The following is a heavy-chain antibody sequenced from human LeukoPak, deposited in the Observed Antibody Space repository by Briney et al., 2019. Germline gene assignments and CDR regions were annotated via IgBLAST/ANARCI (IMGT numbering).Heavy chain of an antibody. Sequence: SETLSLTCTVSVGSISSYYGSWIRQPPGKGLEWIGYIYYRGSTNYNRSLKSRVTLPVDPSQNQFFPKLSHVDAPDTAVYCCARRVPERATITGAFDIWGQGTMVTVSS. CDR3: ARRVPERATITGAFDI. V-gene: IGHV4-59*08. CDR2: IYYRGST. CDR1: VGSISSYY. D-gene: IGHD5-12*01. J-gene: IGHJ3*02.